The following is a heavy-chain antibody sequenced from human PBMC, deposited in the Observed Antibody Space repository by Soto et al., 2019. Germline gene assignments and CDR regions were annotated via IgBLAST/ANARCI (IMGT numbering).Heavy chain of an antibody. V-gene: IGHV3-53*04. J-gene: IGHJ3*02. CDR2: IYGGGST. CDR3: ARDGPRPKGYCICGSCSQPDAFDI. CDR1: GFTVSSNY. Sequence: EVQLVESGGGLVQPGGSLRLSCAASGFTVSSNYMSWVRQAPGKGLEWVSVIYGGGSTYYADSVKGRFTISRHNSRNTLYLQMNSLRAESTAVYYCARDGPRPKGYCICGSCSQPDAFDIWGQGTMVTVSS. D-gene: IGHD2-15*01.